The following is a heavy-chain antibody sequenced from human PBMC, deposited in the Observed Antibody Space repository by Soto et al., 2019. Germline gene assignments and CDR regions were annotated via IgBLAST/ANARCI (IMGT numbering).Heavy chain of an antibody. V-gene: IGHV3-9*01. CDR1: GFTFDDYA. CDR3: AKDKKWLQWYYFDY. Sequence: SLRLSCATSGFTFDDYAMHWVRQAPGKGLEWVSGISGDSGSIGYADSVKGRFTISRDNAKNSLYLQMNSLRAEDTALYYGAKDKKWLQWYYFDYWGQGTLVTVSS. CDR2: ISGDSGSI. D-gene: IGHD5-12*01. J-gene: IGHJ4*02.